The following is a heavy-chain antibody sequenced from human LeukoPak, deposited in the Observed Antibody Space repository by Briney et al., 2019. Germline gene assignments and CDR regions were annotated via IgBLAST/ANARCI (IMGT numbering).Heavy chain of an antibody. D-gene: IGHD6-13*01. J-gene: IGHJ4*02. CDR3: AKHPRRWSVLYSSSWAQYFDY. V-gene: IGHV3-66*04. Sequence: GGSLRLSCAASGFTVSSNYMSWARQAPGKGLEWVSIIYSDSTTDYADSVKGRFTISRDSSKNSLYLQLNSLRAEDTAVYYCAKHPRRWSVLYSSSWAQYFDYWGQGTLVTVSS. CDR1: GFTVSSNY. CDR2: IYSDSTT.